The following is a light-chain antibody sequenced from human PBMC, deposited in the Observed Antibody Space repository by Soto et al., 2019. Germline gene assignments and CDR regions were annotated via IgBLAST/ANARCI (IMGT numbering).Light chain of an antibody. CDR1: QSVSGC. J-gene: IGKJ4*01. CDR2: DAS. CDR3: QQRCNWPPVT. V-gene: IGKV3-11*01. Sequence: EMVLSQSPATLSLSPGERATLSCRASQSVSGCLAWYQQKPGQAPRLLIFDASNRATGIPARFSGSGSGTDFTLTISSLEPEDFAIYYCQQRCNWPPVTFGGGTKVDIK.